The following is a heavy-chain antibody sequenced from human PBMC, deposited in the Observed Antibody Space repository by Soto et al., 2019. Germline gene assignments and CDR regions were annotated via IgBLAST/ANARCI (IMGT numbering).Heavy chain of an antibody. J-gene: IGHJ4*01. V-gene: IGHV3-21*06. CDR3: VGGMNPLF. CDR2: ISISSSDR. CDR1: GFTLRTYT. Sequence: GGSLRLSCAASGFTLRTYTMNWVRQAPGKGLEWVSSISISSSDRYYADSVRGRFTISRDNAKNALYLQMNSLRADDTAVYFCVGGMNPLFGGQGTLVTVSS.